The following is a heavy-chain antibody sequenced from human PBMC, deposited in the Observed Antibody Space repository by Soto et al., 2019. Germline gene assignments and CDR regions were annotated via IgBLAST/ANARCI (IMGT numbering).Heavy chain of an antibody. J-gene: IGHJ5*02. D-gene: IGHD3-16*01. V-gene: IGHV2-5*02. CDR1: GFSLSSSGVG. CDR3: AHRRNYAST. CDR2: IYWDDDK. Sequence: QITLKESGPTLVKPTQTLTLTCTFSGFSLSSSGVGVGWIRQPPGKALEWLAVIYWDDDKHYSPSLKSRLTITKDTSKNQVVLTMTNTDTVDTATYYCAHRRNYASTWGQGTLVTVSS.